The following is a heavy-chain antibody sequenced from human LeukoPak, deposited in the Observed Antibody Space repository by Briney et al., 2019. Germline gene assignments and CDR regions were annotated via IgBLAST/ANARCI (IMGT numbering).Heavy chain of an antibody. Sequence: PGRSLRLSCAASGFTFSSYGMHWVRQAPGKGLEWVAVIWYDGSNKYYADSVKGRFTISRDNSKNTLYLQMNSLRAEDTAVYYCAKDNGGYSYGSDYWGQETLVTVSS. CDR3: AKDNGGYSYGSDY. D-gene: IGHD5-18*01. V-gene: IGHV3-33*06. CDR2: IWYDGSNK. J-gene: IGHJ4*02. CDR1: GFTFSSYG.